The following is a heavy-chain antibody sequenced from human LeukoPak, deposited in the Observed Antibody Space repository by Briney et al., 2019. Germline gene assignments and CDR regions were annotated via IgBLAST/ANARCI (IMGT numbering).Heavy chain of an antibody. CDR2: IIPIFGTA. V-gene: IGHV1-69*05. CDR3: ARSVFGQGWELRGSYFDY. Sequence: SVKVSCKASGGTFSSYAISWVRQAPGQGLEWMGRIIPIFGTANYAQKFLGRVTITTDESTSTAYMELSSLRSEDTAVYYCARSVFGQGWELRGSYFDYWGQGTLVTVSS. J-gene: IGHJ4*02. D-gene: IGHD1-26*01. CDR1: GGTFSSYA.